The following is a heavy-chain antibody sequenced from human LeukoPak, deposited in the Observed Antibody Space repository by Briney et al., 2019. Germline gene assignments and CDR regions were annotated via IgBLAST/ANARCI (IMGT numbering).Heavy chain of an antibody. CDR2: INHSGST. Sequence: SETLSLTCAVYGGSFSGYYWSWIRQPPGKGLEWIGEINHSGSTNYNPSLKSRVTISVDTSKNQFSLKLSSVTAADTAVYYCARGRRDYYDSSGYLPGDFQQWGQGTLVTVSS. CDR1: GGSFSGYY. CDR3: ARGRRDYYDSSGYLPGDFQQ. D-gene: IGHD3-22*01. J-gene: IGHJ1*01. V-gene: IGHV4-34*01.